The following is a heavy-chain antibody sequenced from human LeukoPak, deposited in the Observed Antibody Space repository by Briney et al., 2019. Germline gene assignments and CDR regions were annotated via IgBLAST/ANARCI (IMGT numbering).Heavy chain of an antibody. D-gene: IGHD2-15*01. J-gene: IGHJ4*02. CDR1: GGTFSSYA. V-gene: IGHV1-46*01. Sequence: ASVKVSCKASGGTFSSYAISWVRQAPGQGLEWMGMINPSGGSTNYAQKFQGRVTVTKDTSTRTVNMELSSLRSEDTAVYYCARGDCSRGSCHLLDHWGQGTLVTVSS. CDR2: INPSGGST. CDR3: ARGDCSRGSCHLLDH.